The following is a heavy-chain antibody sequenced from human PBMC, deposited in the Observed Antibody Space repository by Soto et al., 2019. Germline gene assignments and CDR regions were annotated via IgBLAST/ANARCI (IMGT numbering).Heavy chain of an antibody. CDR3: AREAEMATIDY. J-gene: IGHJ4*02. CDR2: ISYDGSNK. V-gene: IGHV3-30*03. CDR1: GVTCSNYG. D-gene: IGHD5-12*01. Sequence: PGGSLRLSCAAAGVTCSNYGIHWIRQAPGKGLEWVAVISYDGSNKYYADSVKGRFTISRDNSKNTLYLQMNSLRAEDTAVYYCAREAEMATIDYWGQGTLVTVSS.